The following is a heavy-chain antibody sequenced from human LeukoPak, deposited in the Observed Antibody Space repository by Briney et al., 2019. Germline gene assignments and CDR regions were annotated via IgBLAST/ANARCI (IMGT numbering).Heavy chain of an antibody. J-gene: IGHJ4*02. CDR1: GFTVSSNY. CDR3: ARGRGAYYFDY. V-gene: IGHV3-53*01. CDR2: IYGGGST. D-gene: IGHD3-10*01. Sequence: GGSPRLSCAASGFTVSSNYMSWARQAPGKGLEWVSVIYGGGSTSYADSVKGRFTISRDNSKNTLYLQMNSLRAEDTAVYYCARGRGAYYFDYWGQGTLVTVSS.